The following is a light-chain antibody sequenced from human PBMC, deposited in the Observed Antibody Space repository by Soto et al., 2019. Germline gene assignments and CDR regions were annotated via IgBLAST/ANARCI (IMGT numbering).Light chain of an antibody. CDR3: QQYQSWPLT. Sequence: ETVMTQSPATLSVSPGERATLSCRASQRVYSNLAWYQQKPGQAPRLLIYGASTRATGLPARFSGSGSGTEFTLTISSLQSEDFAVYYCQQYQSWPLTFGGGTKVEI. J-gene: IGKJ4*01. V-gene: IGKV3-15*01. CDR1: QRVYSN. CDR2: GAS.